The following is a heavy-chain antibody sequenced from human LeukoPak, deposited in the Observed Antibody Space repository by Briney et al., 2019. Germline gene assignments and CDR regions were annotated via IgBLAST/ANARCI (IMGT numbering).Heavy chain of an antibody. Sequence: ASVKVSCKASGYTFTAYYMHWVRQAPGQGLEWMGWINPQNGGTKYAQKFQGRVTMTRETSISTAYMELSSLSSDGTAVYHCGRGPDYGGTIDYWGQGTLVTVSS. CDR2: INPQNGGT. CDR1: GYTFTAYY. D-gene: IGHD4-23*01. V-gene: IGHV1-2*02. CDR3: GRGPDYGGTIDY. J-gene: IGHJ4*02.